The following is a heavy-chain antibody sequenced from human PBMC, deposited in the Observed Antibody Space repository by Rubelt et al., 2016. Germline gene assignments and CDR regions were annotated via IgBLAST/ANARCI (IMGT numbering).Heavy chain of an antibody. CDR1: GYTFSDYY. D-gene: IGHD2/OR15-2a*01. Sequence: QVLLTQSGAELKKPGASVRVSCKASGYTFSDYYIHWVRQAPGRGREWMGWISPNTAASNFAQKIQGRVTLSSDSSTCTAHIGLRSLPSDDTAIYYCARTEESGNYCDHWGQGTLVTVSS. J-gene: IGHJ4*02. CDR2: ISPNTAAS. CDR3: ARTEESGNYCDH. V-gene: IGHV1-2*02.